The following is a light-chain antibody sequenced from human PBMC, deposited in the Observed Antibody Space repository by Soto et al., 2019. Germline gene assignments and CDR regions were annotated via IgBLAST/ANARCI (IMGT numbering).Light chain of an antibody. Sequence: EIVLTQSPGTLSLSPEERATLSCRASQTLTRSYLAWYQQRPGQAPRLLIYAASSRATGIPDRFSGSGSGTDFTLTISRLEPEDFAVYHCQQYDSSKTFGQGTRVEIK. CDR3: QQYDSSKT. CDR1: QTLTRSY. CDR2: AAS. V-gene: IGKV3-20*01. J-gene: IGKJ1*01.